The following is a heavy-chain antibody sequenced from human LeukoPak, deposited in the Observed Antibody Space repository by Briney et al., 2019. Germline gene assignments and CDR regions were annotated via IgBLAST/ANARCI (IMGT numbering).Heavy chain of an antibody. J-gene: IGHJ5*02. D-gene: IGHD2-8*02. V-gene: IGHV4-34*01. Sequence: SETLSLTCGVFGVSINDYYWSWIRQSPGKGLEWIGEISHTEGTRYNPSLKSRVTISIDTSKNQFSLKLSSVTAADTAVYYCARHPIHRYCTGGLCYYDRPYNWFDPWGQGTLVTVSS. CDR1: GVSINDYY. CDR2: ISHTEGT. CDR3: ARHPIHRYCTGGLCYYDRPYNWFDP.